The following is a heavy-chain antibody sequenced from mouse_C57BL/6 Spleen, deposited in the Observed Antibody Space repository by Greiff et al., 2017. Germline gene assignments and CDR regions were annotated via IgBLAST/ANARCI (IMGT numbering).Heavy chain of an antibody. J-gene: IGHJ1*03. Sequence: VQLQQSGPELVKPGASVKISCKASGYSFTDYNMNWVKQSNGKSLEWIGVINPNYGTTSYNQKFKGKATLTVDQSSSTAYMQLNSLTAEDSAVYYCARYYGSSYERYVDVWGTGTTVTVSS. D-gene: IGHD1-1*01. CDR2: INPNYGTT. CDR1: GYSFTDYN. CDR3: ARYYGSSYERYVDV. V-gene: IGHV1-39*01.